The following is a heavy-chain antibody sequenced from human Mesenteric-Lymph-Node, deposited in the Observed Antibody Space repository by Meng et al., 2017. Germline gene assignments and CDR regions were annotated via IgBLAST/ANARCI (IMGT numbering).Heavy chain of an antibody. Sequence: SVKVSCKASGGTFSSYAISWVRQAPGQGLEWMGGIIPIFGTANYAQKFQGRVTITADESTSTAYMELSSLRSEDTAVYYCARDKPPYYYDSSGLFYDWGQGTLVTVSS. D-gene: IGHD3-22*01. CDR3: ARDKPPYYYDSSGLFYD. V-gene: IGHV1-69*13. CDR1: GGTFSSYA. CDR2: IIPIFGTA. J-gene: IGHJ4*02.